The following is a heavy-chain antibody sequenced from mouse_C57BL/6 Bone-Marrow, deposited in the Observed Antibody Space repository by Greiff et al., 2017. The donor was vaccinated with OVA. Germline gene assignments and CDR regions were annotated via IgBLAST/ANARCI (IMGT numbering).Heavy chain of an antibody. Sequence: EVKLVESGGGLVQPGGSLKLSCAASGFTFSDYYMYWVRQTPEKRLEWVAYISNGGGSTYYPDTVKGRFTSARDNAKNTLYLQMSRLKSEDTAMYYCARDGPYAMDYWGQGTSVTVSS. J-gene: IGHJ4*01. D-gene: IGHD2-3*01. V-gene: IGHV5-12*01. CDR3: ARDGPYAMDY. CDR2: ISNGGGST. CDR1: GFTFSDYY.